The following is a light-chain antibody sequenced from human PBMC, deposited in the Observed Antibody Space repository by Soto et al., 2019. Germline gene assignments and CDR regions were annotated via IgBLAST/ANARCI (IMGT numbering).Light chain of an antibody. Sequence: DLQMTQSPSSLSASVGDSVTITCRASQSISTYLNWYQQKLGKAPKLLISAASSLQSGVPSRFSGSGSGTYFTLSISSLQPEDHATYYCQLSDGSWTFGQGTKVEIK. V-gene: IGKV1-39*01. CDR3: QLSDGSWT. J-gene: IGKJ1*01. CDR2: AAS. CDR1: QSISTY.